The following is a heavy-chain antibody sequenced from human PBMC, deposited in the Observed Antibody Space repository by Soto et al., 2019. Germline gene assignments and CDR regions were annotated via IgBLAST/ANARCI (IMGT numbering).Heavy chain of an antibody. Sequence: QVQLVESGGGLIQSEGSLRVSCAASGFTFSGHAMNWVRQAPGKGLEWVAQIWTDGGTKYYADSVKGRFTISRDNSRNTLNLQMNSLRPEDTAIYYCARDGQGGTPFGIDVWGQGTTVTVSS. CDR2: IWTDGGTK. V-gene: IGHV3-33*01. CDR1: GFTFSGHA. J-gene: IGHJ6*02. CDR3: ARDGQGGTPFGIDV. D-gene: IGHD3-16*01.